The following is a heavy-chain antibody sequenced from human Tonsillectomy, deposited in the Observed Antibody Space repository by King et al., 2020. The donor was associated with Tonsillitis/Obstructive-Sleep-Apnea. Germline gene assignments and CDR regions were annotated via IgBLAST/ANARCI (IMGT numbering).Heavy chain of an antibody. CDR2: INPSDGIT. V-gene: IGHV1-46*01. Sequence: VQLVESWAEPKKPGASVKVSCKASGYTFTRNYVHWVRQAPGQGLEWMGIINPSDGITTYAQRFQGRVTMTRDTSTSTVNMELSSLRAEDTAVYYCVRDDKDGRHLDYWGQGSLVSVSS. J-gene: IGHJ4*02. CDR3: VRDDKDGRHLDY. CDR1: GYTFTRNY. D-gene: IGHD2-15*01.